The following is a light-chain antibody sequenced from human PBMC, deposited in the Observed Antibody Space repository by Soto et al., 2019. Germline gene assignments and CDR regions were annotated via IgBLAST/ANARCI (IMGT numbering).Light chain of an antibody. J-gene: IGKJ1*01. CDR1: QSISGW. CDR3: QQYNSYGT. CDR2: KAS. V-gene: IGKV1-5*03. Sequence: DIQMTQSPSTLSASVGDTVTITCRASQSISGWLSWYQQKSGKAPKLLIYKASSLESGVPSRFTGSGYGTEFTLTISSLQADYFATYYCQQYNSYGTFGQGTKVEIK.